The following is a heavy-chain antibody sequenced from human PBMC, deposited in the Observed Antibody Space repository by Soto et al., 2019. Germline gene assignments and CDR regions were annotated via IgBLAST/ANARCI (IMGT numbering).Heavy chain of an antibody. D-gene: IGHD5-12*01. J-gene: IGHJ5*02. CDR2: IYYSGST. Sequence: QVQLQESGPGLVKPSETLSLTCTVSGGSISSYYWSWIRQPPGKGLEWIGYIYYSGSTNYNPSLKSRVAISVDKSKDQFSLKLSSVPAADTAVYYCASVLYSGYDWGNIGPWGQGTLVTVSS. CDR3: ASVLYSGYDWGNIGP. V-gene: IGHV4-59*01. CDR1: GGSISSYY.